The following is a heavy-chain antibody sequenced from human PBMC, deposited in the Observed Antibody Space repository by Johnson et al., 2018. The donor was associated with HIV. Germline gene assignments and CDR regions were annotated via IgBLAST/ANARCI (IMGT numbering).Heavy chain of an antibody. Sequence: QVQLVESGGGVVQPGRSLRLSCAASGFTFSSYGMHWVRQAPGKGLEWVAFIRYDGSNKYYADSMKGRFTISRDNAKNTLYLQMNSLRAEDAAVYYCATSTASDAFDIWGQGTIVTVSS. V-gene: IGHV3-33*03. CDR2: IRYDGSNK. J-gene: IGHJ3*02. D-gene: IGHD1-1*01. CDR3: ATSTASDAFDI. CDR1: GFTFSSYG.